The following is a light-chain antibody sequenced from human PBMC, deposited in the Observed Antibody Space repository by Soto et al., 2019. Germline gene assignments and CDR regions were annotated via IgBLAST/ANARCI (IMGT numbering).Light chain of an antibody. CDR3: QQGYSTPLT. Sequence: DIQMTQSPSSLSASVGDRVTITCRTSQSITNYLNWYQHKPGKAPELLIFAASSLQSGVPSRFSVSGSVTDFTLTISSLQPEDFATYYCQQGYSTPLTFGGGTKVEIK. CDR1: QSITNY. CDR2: AAS. V-gene: IGKV1-39*01. J-gene: IGKJ4*01.